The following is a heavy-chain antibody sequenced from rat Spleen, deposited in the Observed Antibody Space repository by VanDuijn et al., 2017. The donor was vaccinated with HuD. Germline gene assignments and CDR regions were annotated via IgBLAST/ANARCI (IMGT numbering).Heavy chain of an antibody. CDR2: ISPSGGGT. Sequence: EVQLVESGGDLVQPGRSLKLSCAASGFTFSDYGVHWIRQAPTKGLEWVASISPSGGGTYYRDSVKGRFTVSRDNAKSTLYLQMDSLRSEDTATYYCARRHYGYTDYFDYWGQGVMVTVSS. CDR3: ARRHYGYTDYFDY. V-gene: IGHV5-19*01. CDR1: GFTFSDYG. J-gene: IGHJ2*01. D-gene: IGHD1-9*01.